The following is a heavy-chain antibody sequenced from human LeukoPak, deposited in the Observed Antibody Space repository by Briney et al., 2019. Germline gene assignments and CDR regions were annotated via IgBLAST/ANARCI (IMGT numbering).Heavy chain of an antibody. Sequence: GGSLRLSCAASGFTFSSYAMSWVRQAPGKGLEWVSAISGSGGSTYYADSVKGRFTISRDNSKNTLYLQMNSLRAEDTAVYYCARDLATIFGVSGGMDVWGQGTTVTVSS. CDR3: ARDLATIFGVSGGMDV. CDR1: GFTFSSYA. J-gene: IGHJ6*02. D-gene: IGHD3-3*01. CDR2: ISGSGGST. V-gene: IGHV3-23*01.